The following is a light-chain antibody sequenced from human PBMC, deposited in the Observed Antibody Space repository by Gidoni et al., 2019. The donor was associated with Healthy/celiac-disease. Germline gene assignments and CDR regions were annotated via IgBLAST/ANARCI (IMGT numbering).Light chain of an antibody. CDR3: QQYGSSPLT. CDR1: QRVSSIY. CDR2: GAS. J-gene: IGKJ4*01. Sequence: EIVLTQSPGTLSLSPGERATLSCRASQRVSSIYLAWSQQKPGQAPRLLIYGASSRATGIPDRFSGSGSGTDFTLTISRLEPEDFAVYYCQQYGSSPLTFGGGTKVEIK. V-gene: IGKV3-20*01.